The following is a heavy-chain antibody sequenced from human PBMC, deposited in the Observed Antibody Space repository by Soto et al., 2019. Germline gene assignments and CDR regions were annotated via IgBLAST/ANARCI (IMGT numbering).Heavy chain of an antibody. Sequence: SETLSLTCAVSGGSISSGGYSWSWIRQPPGKGLEWIGYIYHSGSTYYNPSLKSRVTISVDRSKNQFSLKLSSVTAADTAVYYCARGGNYYGSGSPPDYGMDVWGQGTTVTVSS. CDR1: GGSISSGGYS. V-gene: IGHV4-30-2*01. CDR2: IYHSGST. CDR3: ARGGNYYGSGSPPDYGMDV. D-gene: IGHD3-10*01. J-gene: IGHJ6*02.